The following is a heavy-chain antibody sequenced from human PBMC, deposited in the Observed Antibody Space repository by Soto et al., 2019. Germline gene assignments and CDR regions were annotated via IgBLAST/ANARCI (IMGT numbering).Heavy chain of an antibody. CDR3: ARDQNYDILTGRYYYCGMDV. D-gene: IGHD3-9*01. CDR2: IYYSGST. J-gene: IGHJ6*02. CDR1: GGSISSGGYY. V-gene: IGHV4-31*03. Sequence: SETLSLTCTVSGGSISSGGYYWSWIRQHPGKGLEWIGYIYYSGSTYYNPSLKSRVTISVDTSKNQFSLKLSSVTAADTAVYYCARDQNYDILTGRYYYCGMDVWGQGTTVTVSS.